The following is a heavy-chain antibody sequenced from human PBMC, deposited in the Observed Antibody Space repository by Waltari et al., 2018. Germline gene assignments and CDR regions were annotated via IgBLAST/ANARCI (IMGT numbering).Heavy chain of an antibody. Sequence: QVQLQQWGAGLLKPSETRSLTCAVYGGSFSGYYWSWIRQPPGKGLEWIGEINHSGSTNYNPSLKSRVTISVDTSKNQFSLKLSSVTAADTAVYYCARQNWFDPWGQGTLVTVSS. CDR3: ARQNWFDP. CDR2: INHSGST. V-gene: IGHV4-34*01. CDR1: GGSFSGYY. J-gene: IGHJ5*02.